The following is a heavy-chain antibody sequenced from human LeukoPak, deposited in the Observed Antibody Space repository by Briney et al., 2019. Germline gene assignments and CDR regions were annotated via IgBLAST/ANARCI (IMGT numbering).Heavy chain of an antibody. D-gene: IGHD5-12*01. Sequence: SETLSLTCAVYGGSFSGYYWSWIRQPPGKGLEWIGEINHSGSTNYNPSLKSRVTISVDTSKNQFSLKLSSVTAADTAVYYCARHGSGWLRGVLEYYYYGMDVWGQGTTVTVSS. CDR1: GGSFSGYY. V-gene: IGHV4-34*01. CDR3: ARHGSGWLRGVLEYYYYGMDV. J-gene: IGHJ6*02. CDR2: INHSGST.